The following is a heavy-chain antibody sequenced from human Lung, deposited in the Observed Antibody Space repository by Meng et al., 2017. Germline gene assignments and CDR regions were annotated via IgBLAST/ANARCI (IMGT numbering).Heavy chain of an antibody. V-gene: IGHV4-4*07. D-gene: IGHD2-21*02. CDR2: INTSGST. CDR1: GGSISSYY. CDR3: ARDRWGRGVVDY. J-gene: IGHJ4*02. Sequence: GRLQGSGPGLVKPSETLSLTCTVSGGSISSYYWSWVRQPAGKGLEWIGRINTSGSTDYNPSLQSRVTISADTSKNQFSLKLTSMTAADTAVYYRARDRWGRGVVDYWGQGSLVTVSS.